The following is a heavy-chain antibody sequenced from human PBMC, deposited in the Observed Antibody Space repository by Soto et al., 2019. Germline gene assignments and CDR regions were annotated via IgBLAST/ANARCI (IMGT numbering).Heavy chain of an antibody. V-gene: IGHV3-21*01. CDR2: ISSTGSHI. Sequence: EEQLVESGGGLVKPGGSLRLSCAASGFTLSSYSMNWVRQAPGKGLEWVSCISSTGSHIFYADSVRDRFTISRDNAKNSLNLYMNSLRAEDTAVYYCARDYGGDFWSGINGMDVWGQGTTVTVSS. D-gene: IGHD3-3*01. J-gene: IGHJ6*02. CDR1: GFTLSSYS. CDR3: ARDYGGDFWSGINGMDV.